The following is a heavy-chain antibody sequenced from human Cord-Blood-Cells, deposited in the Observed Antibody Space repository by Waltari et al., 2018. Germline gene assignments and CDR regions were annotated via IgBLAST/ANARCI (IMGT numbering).Heavy chain of an antibody. CDR2: IYWDEDK. CDR1: GFSLSTSGVG. J-gene: IGHJ4*02. Sequence: QITLKESGPTLVKPTQTLTLPCTFSGFSLSTSGVGVGWIRQPPGKALEWLALIYWDEDKRYSPSLKSRLTITKDTSKNQVVLTMTNMDPVDTATYYCAHTYHLWTYFDYWGQGTLVTVSS. D-gene: IGHD3-10*01. CDR3: AHTYHLWTYFDY. V-gene: IGHV2-5*02.